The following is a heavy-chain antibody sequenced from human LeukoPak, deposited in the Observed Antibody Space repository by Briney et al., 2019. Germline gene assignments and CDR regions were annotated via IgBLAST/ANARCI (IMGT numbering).Heavy chain of an antibody. CDR2: ISHDGNNK. D-gene: IGHD3-22*01. CDR1: GFTFSSNV. V-gene: IGHV3-30-3*01. Sequence: GGSLRLSCAASGFTFSSNVMHWVRQAPGKGLEWVAAISHDGNNKDYADSVKGRLTISRDNSMNTLYVQMNSLRAADTAVYYCARASTWVPGEDSSGYYYPYAFDLWGQGTMVTVSS. J-gene: IGHJ3*01. CDR3: ARASTWVPGEDSSGYYYPYAFDL.